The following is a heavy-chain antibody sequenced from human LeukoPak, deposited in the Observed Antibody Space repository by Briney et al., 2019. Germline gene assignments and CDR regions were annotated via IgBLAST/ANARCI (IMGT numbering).Heavy chain of an antibody. J-gene: IGHJ6*03. Sequence: PSQTLSLTCTVSGGSISSGSYYWSWIRQPAGKGLEWIGRIYTSGSTNYNPSLKSRVTISVDTSKNQFSLKLSSVTAADTAVYYCARELVHCYYYYMDVWGKGTTVTISS. D-gene: IGHD1-26*01. CDR1: GGSISSGSYY. CDR2: IYTSGST. V-gene: IGHV4-61*02. CDR3: ARELVHCYYYYMDV.